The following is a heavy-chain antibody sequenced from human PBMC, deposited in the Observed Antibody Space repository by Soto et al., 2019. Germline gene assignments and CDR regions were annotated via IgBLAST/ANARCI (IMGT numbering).Heavy chain of an antibody. V-gene: IGHV1-46*03. CDR3: ARDQEPSTLYYDYYYMDV. CDR2: INPSGGST. CDR1: GYTFTSYG. Sequence: ASVKVSCKASGYTFTSYGISWVRQAPGQGLEWMGIINPSGGSTGYAQKFQGRVTMTRDRSTSTVYMEVSGLRSEDTAVYYCARDQEPSTLYYDYYYMDVWGKGTTVTVSS. J-gene: IGHJ6*03.